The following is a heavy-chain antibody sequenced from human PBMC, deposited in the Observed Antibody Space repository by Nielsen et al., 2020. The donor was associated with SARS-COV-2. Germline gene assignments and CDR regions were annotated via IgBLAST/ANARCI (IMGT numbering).Heavy chain of an antibody. CDR1: GFTFSNYG. J-gene: IGHJ4*02. CDR3: AKAGGKNAGGIIDY. CDR2: MSYDGSDK. V-gene: IGHV3-30*18. D-gene: IGHD3-16*01. Sequence: GESLKISCAASGFTFSNYGMHWVRQALGKGLDWVAVMSYDGSDKYYGDSVKGRFTISRDNSKNTLFLHMSRLRADDTALYYCAKAGGKNAGGIIDYWGPGTLVTVSS.